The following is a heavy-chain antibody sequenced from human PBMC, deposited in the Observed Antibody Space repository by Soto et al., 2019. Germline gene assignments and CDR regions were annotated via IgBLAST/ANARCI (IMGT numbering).Heavy chain of an antibody. J-gene: IGHJ6*02. Sequence: QVQLVESGGGVVQPGRSLRLSCAASGFTFSYHALNWVRQAPGKGLEWVAVISYDGDNKYIAESVKGRFTISRDNSKHTVSLQMNSLRAEHTDMYFCGRGKTTSALSAIEVWGQGTTVTVSS. CDR2: ISYDGDNK. D-gene: IGHD1-1*01. V-gene: IGHV3-30-3*01. CDR1: GFTFSYHA. CDR3: GRGKTTSALSAIEV.